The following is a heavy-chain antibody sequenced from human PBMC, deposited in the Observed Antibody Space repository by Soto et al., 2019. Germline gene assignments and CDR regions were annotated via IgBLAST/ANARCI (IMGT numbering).Heavy chain of an antibody. CDR3: ARGRYGDY. CDR2: ISAHNGNS. D-gene: IGHD1-1*01. V-gene: IGHV1-18*01. Sequence: QVHLVQSGAEVKKPGASVKVSCKGSGYAFTTYGITWVRQAPGQGLEWMGWISAHNGNSNDAQKLQGRVTVTRDTATSTAYRALRSLRSDDTAVYYCARGRYGDYWGQGALVTVSS. J-gene: IGHJ4*02. CDR1: GYAFTTYG.